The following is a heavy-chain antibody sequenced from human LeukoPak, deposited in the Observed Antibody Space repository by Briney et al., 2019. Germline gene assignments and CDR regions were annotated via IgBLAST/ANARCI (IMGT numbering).Heavy chain of an antibody. D-gene: IGHD3-3*01. J-gene: IGHJ6*02. CDR3: ARGVPFFGFLESAFNSGYYYYYGMDV. V-gene: IGHV4-61*01. CDR1: GGSVSSGSYY. Sequence: SETLSLTCTVSGGSVSSGSYYWSWIRQPPGKGLEWIGYIYYSGSTNYNPSLKSRVTISVDTSKNQFSLKLSSVTAADTAVYYCARGVPFFGFLESAFNSGYYYYYGMDVWGQGTTVTVSS. CDR2: IYYSGST.